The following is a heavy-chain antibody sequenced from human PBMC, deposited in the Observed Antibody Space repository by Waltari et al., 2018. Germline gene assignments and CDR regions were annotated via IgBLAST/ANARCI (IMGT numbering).Heavy chain of an antibody. CDR1: GYSLNSYW. CDR2: SDPSDSYT. D-gene: IGHD3-22*01. V-gene: IGHV5-10-1*03. CDR3: ARPLKTTYDSSGYSL. Sequence: EVQLVQSGAEVKKPGESLRISCKGSGYSLNSYWISWVRQMPGNGLEWMGRSDPSDSYTNYSPSFQGHVTISADKSISTAYLQWSSLKASDTAMYYCARPLKTTYDSSGYSLWGQGTMVTVSS. J-gene: IGHJ3*01.